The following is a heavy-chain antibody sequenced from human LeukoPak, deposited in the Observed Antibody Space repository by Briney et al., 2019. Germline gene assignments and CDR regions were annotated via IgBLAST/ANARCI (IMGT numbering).Heavy chain of an antibody. J-gene: IGHJ4*02. CDR1: GGTFSSYA. CDR3: AKDGLRGYSSGWEY. CDR2: ISTNTGNP. V-gene: IGHV7-4-1*02. Sequence: ASVKVSCKASGGTFSSYAISWVRQAPGQGLEWMGWISTNTGNPTYAQGSTGRFVFSLDTSVSTAYLQITSLKAEDTAVYYCAKDGLRGYSSGWEYWGQGTPVTVST. D-gene: IGHD6-19*01.